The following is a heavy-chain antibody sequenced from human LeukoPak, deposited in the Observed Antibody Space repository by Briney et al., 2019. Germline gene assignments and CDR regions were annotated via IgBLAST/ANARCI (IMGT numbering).Heavy chain of an antibody. J-gene: IGHJ4*02. V-gene: IGHV3-48*03. CDR1: GFTFSSHE. CDR2: ISNSGGDI. CDR3: ARTLTTTYS. D-gene: IGHD4-17*01. Sequence: GGSLRLSCAASGFTFSSHEMNWVRQAPGKGLEWLSYISNSGGDINYADSVRGRFTISRDNAKNSLYLQMNSLRVEDTAVYYCARTLTTTYSWGQGTLVTVSS.